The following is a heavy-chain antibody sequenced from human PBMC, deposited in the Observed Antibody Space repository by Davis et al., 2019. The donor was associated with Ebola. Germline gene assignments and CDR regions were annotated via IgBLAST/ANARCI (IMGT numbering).Heavy chain of an antibody. D-gene: IGHD2-21*01. CDR1: GGSFSGYY. CDR3: AAFYCGGDCYYYYGMDV. Sequence: PSETLSLTCAVYGGSFSGYYWSWIRQPPGKGLEWIGEINHSGSTNYNPSLKSRVTISVDTSKNQFSLKLSSVTAADTAVYYCAAFYCGGDCYYYYGMDVWGQGTTVTVSS. J-gene: IGHJ6*02. V-gene: IGHV4-34*01. CDR2: INHSGST.